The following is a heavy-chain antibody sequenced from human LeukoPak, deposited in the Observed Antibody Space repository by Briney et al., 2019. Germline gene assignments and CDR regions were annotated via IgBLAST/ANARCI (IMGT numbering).Heavy chain of an antibody. Sequence: PSETLSLTCAVYGGSFSGYYWSWIRQPPGKGLEWIGEINHSGSTNYNPSLKGRVTISVDTSKNQFSLKLSSVTAADTAVYYCARSSTTVTEDWFDPWGQGTLVTVSS. V-gene: IGHV4-34*01. CDR1: GGSFSGYY. CDR3: ARSSTTVTEDWFDP. J-gene: IGHJ5*02. CDR2: INHSGST. D-gene: IGHD4-17*01.